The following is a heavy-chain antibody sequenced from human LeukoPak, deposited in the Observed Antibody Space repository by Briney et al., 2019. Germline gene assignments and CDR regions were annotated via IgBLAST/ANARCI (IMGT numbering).Heavy chain of an antibody. CDR3: ARLYCSSDSCYHFDY. J-gene: IGHJ4*02. D-gene: IGHD2-2*01. Sequence: GRSLRLSCAASGFTFSDYTMQWVRQAPGKGLEWVALLPPDGSYQYYADSLKGRFTISRDNAKNSLYLQLSSLRVEDTALYYCARLYCSSDSCYHFDYWGQGTQVTVSS. CDR1: GFTFSDYT. CDR2: LPPDGSYQ. V-gene: IGHV3-30*04.